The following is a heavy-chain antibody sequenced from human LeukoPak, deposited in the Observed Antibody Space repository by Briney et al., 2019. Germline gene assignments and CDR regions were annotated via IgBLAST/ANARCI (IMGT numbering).Heavy chain of an antibody. D-gene: IGHD3-10*01. CDR3: ARHGLYYGSGSYRARVNWFDP. Sequence: GESLKISCKGSGYSFTSYWIGWVRQMPGKGLEWMGIIYPGDSDTRYSPSFQGQVTISADKSISTAYLQWSSLKASDTAMYYCARHGLYYGSGSYRARVNWFDPWGQGTLVTVSS. J-gene: IGHJ5*02. V-gene: IGHV5-51*01. CDR2: IYPGDSDT. CDR1: GYSFTSYW.